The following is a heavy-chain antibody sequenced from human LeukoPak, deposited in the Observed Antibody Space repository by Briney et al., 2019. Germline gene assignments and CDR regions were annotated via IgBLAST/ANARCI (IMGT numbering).Heavy chain of an antibody. CDR3: TTDGPHHYFLDAFDI. V-gene: IGHV3-15*01. CDR2: IKSKTDGGTT. J-gene: IGHJ3*02. Sequence: PGGSLRLSCAASGFTFSNAWMSWVRQAPGKGLEWVGRIKSKTDGGTTDYAAPVKGRFTISRDDSKNTLYLQMNSLKTEDTAVYYCTTDGPHHYFLDAFDIWGQGTMVTVSS. CDR1: GFTFSNAW. D-gene: IGHD3-10*01.